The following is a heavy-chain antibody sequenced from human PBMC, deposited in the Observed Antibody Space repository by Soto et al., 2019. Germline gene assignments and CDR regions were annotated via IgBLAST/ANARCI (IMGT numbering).Heavy chain of an antibody. D-gene: IGHD3-10*01. V-gene: IGHV4-34*01. CDR2: INHSGST. J-gene: IGHJ6*02. CDR3: VRGRMVRGVIIRSYYYYGMDV. Sequence: SETLSFTCAVYGGSFSGYYWSWFRRPPGKGLEWIGEINHSGSTNYNPSLKSRVTISVDTSKNQFSLKLSSVTAADTAVYYCVRGRMVRGVIIRSYYYYGMDVWGQGTTVTVSS. CDR1: GGSFSGYY.